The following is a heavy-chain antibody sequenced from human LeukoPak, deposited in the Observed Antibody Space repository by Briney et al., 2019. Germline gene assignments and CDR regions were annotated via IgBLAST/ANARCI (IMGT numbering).Heavy chain of an antibody. J-gene: IGHJ4*02. CDR3: AKVCDTSGYYYRH. CDR2: ISSSGGTT. D-gene: IGHD3-22*01. Sequence: PGGSLRLSCEASGFTFSTFAMSWVRQAPGKGLEWVSAISSSGGTTYSADSVKGRFTISRDNSESTLYLQMNSLRAEDTAVYYCAKVCDTSGYYYRHWGQGTLVTVSS. CDR1: GFTFSTFA. V-gene: IGHV3-23*01.